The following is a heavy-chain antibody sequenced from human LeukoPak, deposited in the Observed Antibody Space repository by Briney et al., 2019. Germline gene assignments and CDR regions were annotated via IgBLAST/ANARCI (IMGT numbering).Heavy chain of an antibody. J-gene: IGHJ4*02. CDR3: ARDPPYCGGDCYSGEFDY. CDR2: ISAYNGNT. D-gene: IGHD2-21*02. Sequence: ASVKVSCKASGCTFTSYGISWVRQAPGQGLEWMGWISAYNGNTNYAQKLQGRVTMTTDTSTSTAYMELRSLRSDDTAVYYCARDPPYCGGDCYSGEFDYWGQGTLVTVSS. V-gene: IGHV1-18*01. CDR1: GCTFTSYG.